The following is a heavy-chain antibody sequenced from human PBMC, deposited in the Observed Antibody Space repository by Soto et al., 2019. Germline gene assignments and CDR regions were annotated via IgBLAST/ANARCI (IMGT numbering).Heavy chain of an antibody. V-gene: IGHV3-21*01. CDR2: ISSSSSYI. CDR1: GFTFSSYS. Sequence: EVQLVESGGGLVKPGGSLRLSCAASGFTFSSYSMNWVRQAPGKGLEWVSSISSSSSYIYYADSVKGRFTISRDNAKNSLYLQMNSLRAEDTAVYYCARSMEDDSGDYVGDYWGQGTLVTVSS. J-gene: IGHJ4*02. D-gene: IGHD4-17*01. CDR3: ARSMEDDSGDYVGDY.